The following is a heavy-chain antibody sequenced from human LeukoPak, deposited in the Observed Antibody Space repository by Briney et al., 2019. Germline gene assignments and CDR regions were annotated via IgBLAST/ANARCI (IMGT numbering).Heavy chain of an antibody. CDR3: AREGYYYDSSGYSDPNFDY. D-gene: IGHD3-22*01. Sequence: GASVKVSCKASGYTFTSYGISWVRQAPGQGLEWMGWISAYNGNTNYAQKLQGRVTMTTDTSTSTAYMELRSLRSDDTAVYYCAREGYYYDSSGYSDPNFDYWGQGTLVTASS. CDR2: ISAYNGNT. J-gene: IGHJ4*02. V-gene: IGHV1-18*01. CDR1: GYTFTSYG.